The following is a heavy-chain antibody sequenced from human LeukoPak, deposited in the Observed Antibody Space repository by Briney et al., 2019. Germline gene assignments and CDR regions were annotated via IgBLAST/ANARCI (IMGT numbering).Heavy chain of an antibody. CDR3: ARYHVGWFDP. Sequence: PGGSLRLSCAASGFSFSDYYMSWIRQSPGKWLEWVSYISTSGGTIYYADSVKGRFTLSRDNAKNSLYLHMNSLRAEDTAVYYCARYHVGWFDPWGQGILVTVSS. CDR2: ISTSGGTI. J-gene: IGHJ5*02. D-gene: IGHD1-26*01. CDR1: GFSFSDYY. V-gene: IGHV3-11*04.